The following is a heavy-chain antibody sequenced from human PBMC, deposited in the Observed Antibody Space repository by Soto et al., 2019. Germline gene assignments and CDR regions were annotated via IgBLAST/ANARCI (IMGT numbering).Heavy chain of an antibody. CDR1: GFSLNTGGVG. CDR3: VRNWRYYGGDYYYGMDA. CDR2: IYWDDDE. V-gene: IGHV2-5*02. Sequence: SGPTLVNHTQTLTLTCTFSGFSLNTGGVGVGWVRQPRGKAMEWLALIYWDDDERYRPSLRSRLNITKDTINNQVVLTMTNMDPEDTATYYCVRNWRYYGGDYYYGMDAWGQGTTVTVSS. J-gene: IGHJ6*02. D-gene: IGHD3-10*01.